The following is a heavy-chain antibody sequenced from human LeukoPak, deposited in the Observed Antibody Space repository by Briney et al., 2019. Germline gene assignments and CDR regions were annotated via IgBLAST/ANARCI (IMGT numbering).Heavy chain of an antibody. Sequence: SGGSLRLSCAASGFTFSSYEMNWGRQAPGKGLEWVSYISSSGSTIYYADSVKGRFTISRDNAKNSLYLQMNSLRAEDTAVYYCARTRSSYSGSHTFDYWGQGTLVTVSS. CDR2: ISSSGSTI. J-gene: IGHJ4*02. CDR1: GFTFSSYE. V-gene: IGHV3-48*03. CDR3: ARTRSSYSGSHTFDY. D-gene: IGHD1-26*01.